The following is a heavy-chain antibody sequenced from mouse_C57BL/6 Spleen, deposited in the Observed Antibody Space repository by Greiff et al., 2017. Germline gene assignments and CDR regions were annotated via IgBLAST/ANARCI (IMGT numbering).Heavy chain of an antibody. CDR3: ARGGWFDY. J-gene: IGHJ2*01. V-gene: IGHV5-4*03. CDR1: GFTFSSYA. Sequence: DVKLVESGGGLVKPGGSLKLSCAASGFTFSSYAMSWVRQTPEKRLEWVATISDGGSYTYYPDNVKGRVTIYRDNAKNNLYLQMSHLKSEDTAMYYCARGGWFDYWGQGTTRTVSS. D-gene: IGHD1-1*02. CDR2: ISDGGSYT.